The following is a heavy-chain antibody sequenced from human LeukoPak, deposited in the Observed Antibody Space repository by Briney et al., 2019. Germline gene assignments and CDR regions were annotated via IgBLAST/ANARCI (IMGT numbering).Heavy chain of an antibody. CDR3: AREPYYDILTGYCPYFDY. D-gene: IGHD3-9*01. V-gene: IGHV3-7*01. CDR2: IKQDGSEK. J-gene: IGHJ4*02. CDR1: GFTFSSYW. Sequence: GGSLRLSCAASGFTFSSYWMSWVRQAPGKGLEWVANIKQDGSEKYYVDSVKGRFTISRDNAKNSLYLQMNSLRAEDTAVYYCAREPYYDILTGYCPYFDYWGQGTLVTVSS.